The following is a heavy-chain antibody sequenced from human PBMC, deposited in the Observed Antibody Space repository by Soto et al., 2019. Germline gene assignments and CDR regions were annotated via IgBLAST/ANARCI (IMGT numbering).Heavy chain of an antibody. Sequence: SETLSLTCAVYGGSFSGYYWSWIRQPPGKGLEWIGEINHSGSTNYNPSLKSRVTISVDTSKNQFSLKLSSVTAADTAVYYCARFPGIAVAGTRDYYYGMDVWGQGTTVTVSS. CDR2: INHSGST. CDR1: GGSFSGYY. J-gene: IGHJ6*02. V-gene: IGHV4-34*01. CDR3: ARFPGIAVAGTRDYYYGMDV. D-gene: IGHD6-19*01.